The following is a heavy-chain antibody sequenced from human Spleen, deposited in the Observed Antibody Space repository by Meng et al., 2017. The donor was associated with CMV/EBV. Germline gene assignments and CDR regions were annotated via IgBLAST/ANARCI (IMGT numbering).Heavy chain of an antibody. J-gene: IGHJ6*02. CDR3: ARDQALGYCSSTSCYEGGMDV. CDR2: ISSSSSYI. Sequence: GGSLRLSCAASGFTFSSYSMNWVRQAPGKGLEWVSSISSSSSYIYYADSVKGRFTISRDNAKNSLYLQMNSLRAEDTAVYYCARDQALGYCSSTSCYEGGMDVWGQGTTVTVSS. CDR1: GFTFSSYS. D-gene: IGHD2-2*01. V-gene: IGHV3-21*01.